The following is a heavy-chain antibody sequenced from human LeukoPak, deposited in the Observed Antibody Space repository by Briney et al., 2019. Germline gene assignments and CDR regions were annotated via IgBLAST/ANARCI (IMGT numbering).Heavy chain of an antibody. Sequence: SVKVSCKASGGTFSSYAISWVRQAPGQGLEWMGGIIPIFGTANYAQKFQGRVTITADKSTSTAYMELSSLRSEDTAVYYCAREGVQLWSYYYMDVWGKGTTVTVSS. CDR2: IIPIFGTA. CDR1: GGTFSSYA. D-gene: IGHD5-18*01. V-gene: IGHV1-69*06. CDR3: AREGVQLWSYYYMDV. J-gene: IGHJ6*03.